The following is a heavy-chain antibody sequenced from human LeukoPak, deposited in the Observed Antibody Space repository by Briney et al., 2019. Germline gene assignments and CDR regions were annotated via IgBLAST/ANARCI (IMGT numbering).Heavy chain of an antibody. D-gene: IGHD3-3*01. J-gene: IGHJ4*02. Sequence: SETLSLTCTASGDSFSGLSISNYYWAWIRQPPGKGLEWMGYIDLRGDTNYNPSLKSRVTISPDTSKKRFSLHLTSVTAADTAVYYCARRLLYYFDYWGQGSLVTVSS. CDR2: IDLRGDT. CDR3: ARRLLYYFDY. CDR1: GDSFSGLSISNYY. V-gene: IGHV4-4*09.